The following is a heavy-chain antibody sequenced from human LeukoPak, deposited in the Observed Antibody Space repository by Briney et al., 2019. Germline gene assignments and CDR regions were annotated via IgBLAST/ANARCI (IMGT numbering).Heavy chain of an antibody. D-gene: IGHD6-19*01. J-gene: IGHJ4*02. CDR3: ARSRRGSGWYYY. V-gene: IGHV4-59*08. CDR2: IYYSGST. CDR1: GGSISSYY. Sequence: SETLSLTCTVSGGSISSYYRSWIRQPPGKGLEWIGYIYYSGSTNYNPSLKSRVTISVDTSKNQFSLKLSSVTAADTAVYYCARSRRGSGWYYYWGQGTLVTVSS.